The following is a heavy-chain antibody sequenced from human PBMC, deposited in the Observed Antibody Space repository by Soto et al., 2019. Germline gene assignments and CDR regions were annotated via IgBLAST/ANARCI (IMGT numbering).Heavy chain of an antibody. D-gene: IGHD6-13*01. V-gene: IGHV4-39*01. CDR1: GGSISSGDYY. Sequence: TSETLSLTCTVSGGSISSGDYYWSWIRQPPGKGLEWIGSIYYSGSTYYNPSLKSRVTISVDTSKNQFSLKLSSVTAAGTAVYYCARRPTGYSSSMDVWGQGTTVT. CDR2: IYYSGST. J-gene: IGHJ6*02. CDR3: ARRPTGYSSSMDV.